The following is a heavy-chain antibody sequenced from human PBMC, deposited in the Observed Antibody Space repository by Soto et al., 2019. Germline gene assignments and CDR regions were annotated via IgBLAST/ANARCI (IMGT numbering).Heavy chain of an antibody. Sequence: EVQLVESGGGLVQPGGSLRLSCAASGFTFNAYWMTWVRQAPGKGLEWVANINRDGTEKNYVDSVKGRFTVSRDNAKNSLHLQMYSLRAEDTAVYYCVRDRTEYGSYGSSYYDVFDIWSQGTKVTVSS. D-gene: IGHD6-6*01. CDR1: GFTFNAYW. J-gene: IGHJ3*02. V-gene: IGHV3-7*05. CDR3: VRDRTEYGSYGSSYYDVFDI. CDR2: INRDGTEK.